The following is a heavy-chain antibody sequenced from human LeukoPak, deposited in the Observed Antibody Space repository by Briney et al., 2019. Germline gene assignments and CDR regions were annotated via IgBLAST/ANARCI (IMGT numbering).Heavy chain of an antibody. D-gene: IGHD2-21*02. V-gene: IGHV3-30*19. CDR2: IWYDGSNK. J-gene: IGHJ4*02. CDR1: GFTFSSYG. Sequence: PGGSLRLSCAASGFTFSSYGMHWVRQAPGKGLEWVAVIWYDGSNKYYADSVKGRFTISRDNSKNTLYLQMNSLRAEDTAVYYCAREFIVVVTAIFDYWGQGTLVTVSS. CDR3: AREFIVVVTAIFDY.